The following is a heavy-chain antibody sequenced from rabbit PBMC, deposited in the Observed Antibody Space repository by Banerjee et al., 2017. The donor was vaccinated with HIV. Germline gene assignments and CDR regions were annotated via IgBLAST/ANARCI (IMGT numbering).Heavy chain of an antibody. D-gene: IGHD7-1*01. CDR2: IYAGGSGNT. J-gene: IGHJ4*01. Sequence: QEQLEESGGDLVKPEGTLTLTCTVSGFSLSNYVVNWVRQAPGKGLEWIGDIYAGGSGNTVYASWAKGRFTVSKASWTTVTLQMTSLTAADTATYFCARDLTGVTGWNFNLWGPGTLVTVS. CDR3: ARDLTGVTGWNFNL. CDR1: GFSLSNYV. V-gene: IGHV1S45*01.